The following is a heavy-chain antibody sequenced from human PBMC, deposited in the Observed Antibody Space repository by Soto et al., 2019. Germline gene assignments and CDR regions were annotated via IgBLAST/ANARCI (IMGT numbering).Heavy chain of an antibody. D-gene: IGHD1-26*01. J-gene: IGHJ3*02. Sequence: GGSLRLSCAASGFTFRSYGMHWVRQAPGKGLEWVAVISYDGSNKYYADSVKGRFTISRDNSKSTLYLQMNSLRAEDTAVYYCAKGGVGSTSKAFDIWGQGTMVTVSS. CDR3: AKGGVGSTSKAFDI. CDR2: ISYDGSNK. CDR1: GFTFRSYG. V-gene: IGHV3-30*18.